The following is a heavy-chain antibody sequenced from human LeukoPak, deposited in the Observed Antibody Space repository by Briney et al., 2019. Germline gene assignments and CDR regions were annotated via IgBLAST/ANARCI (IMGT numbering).Heavy chain of an antibody. CDR2: LYCGGAT. CDR3: ARGRFSGPDDY. Sequence: GGSLRLSCAVSEHIDSSNYMNWLPRAPGKGLECVSDLYCGGATYYADSVRGRFTISRENSKNMVSLQMTSLGAEDTAVYYCARGRFSGPDDYWGQGTLVTVSS. CDR1: EHIDSSNY. V-gene: IGHV3-53*01. J-gene: IGHJ4*02. D-gene: IGHD6-19*01.